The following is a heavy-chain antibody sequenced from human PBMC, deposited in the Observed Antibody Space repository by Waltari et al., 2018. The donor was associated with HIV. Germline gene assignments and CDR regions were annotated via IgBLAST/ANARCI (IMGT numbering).Heavy chain of an antibody. V-gene: IGHV1-18*01. D-gene: IGHD3-9*01. CDR1: GYTFTTHG. J-gene: IGHJ4*02. CDR3: ARDSFYFDSCGHFDN. CDR2: INSYNGNT. Sequence: QIQLVQSGGEVKKPGASVNVSCKASGYTFTTHGLSWVRQAPGQGLEWMGWINSYNGNTVYAQKFQGRITMTANTSTTTVYLELRSLRYGDTAVYYCARDSFYFDSCGHFDNWGQGTLVTVSS.